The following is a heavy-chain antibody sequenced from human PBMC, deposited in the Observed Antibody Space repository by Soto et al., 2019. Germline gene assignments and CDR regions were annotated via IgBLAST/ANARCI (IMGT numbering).Heavy chain of an antibody. V-gene: IGHV1-69*13. CDR3: ARPVSCSSTSCYPKDMDV. CDR2: IIPIFGTA. J-gene: IGHJ6*02. Sequence: SVKVSCKAAGGSFSSYASSWGRQAPGQGLEWMGGIIPIFGTANYAQKFQGRVTITADESTSTAYMELSSLRSEDTAVYYCARPVSCSSTSCYPKDMDVWGQGTTVTVSS. D-gene: IGHD2-2*01. CDR1: GGSFSSYA.